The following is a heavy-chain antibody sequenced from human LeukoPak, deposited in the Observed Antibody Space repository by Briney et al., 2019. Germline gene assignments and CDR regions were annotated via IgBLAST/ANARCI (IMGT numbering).Heavy chain of an antibody. V-gene: IGHV3-66*01. D-gene: IGHD4-17*01. CDR2: IYSGGGT. J-gene: IGHJ4*02. Sequence: PGGSLRLSCAASGFTVRNTYMNWVRQAPGKGLERVSVIYSGGGTYYADSVKGRFTISRDNSKNTLYLQMNSLRAEDTAVYYCVRDDRRYGDYGYFDYWGQGTLVTVSS. CDR1: GFTVRNTY. CDR3: VRDDRRYGDYGYFDY.